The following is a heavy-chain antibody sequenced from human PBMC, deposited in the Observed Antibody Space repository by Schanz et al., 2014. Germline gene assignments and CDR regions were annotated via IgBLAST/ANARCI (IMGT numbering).Heavy chain of an antibody. CDR2: INPSGGST. Sequence: QVQLVQSGAEVKKPGASMKVSCKASGYTFTTYYMLWVRQAPGQGLEWMGIINPSGGSTRYGQKWQGRITVTTDTSTSTVYLELSSLRSDDTAVYYCGRGFSRSYIDFWGQGTLITVSS. CDR1: GYTFTTYY. J-gene: IGHJ4*02. CDR3: GRGFSRSYIDF. D-gene: IGHD6-6*01. V-gene: IGHV1-46*03.